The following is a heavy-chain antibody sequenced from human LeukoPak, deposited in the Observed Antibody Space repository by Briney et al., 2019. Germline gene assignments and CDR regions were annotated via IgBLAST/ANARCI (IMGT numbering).Heavy chain of an antibody. CDR3: ANDLDDGN. CDR1: GFTSSRYT. V-gene: IGHV3-23*01. D-gene: IGHD1-1*01. J-gene: IGHJ4*02. CDR2: ISGSGDST. Sequence: PGGSLRFCCAASGFTSSRYTMSWVRQAPGKGLEWVSGISGSGDSTYSADSVKGRFTISRDNSKKTLYLQMNSLRAEDTAVYYCANDLDDGNWGRGTLVTVSS.